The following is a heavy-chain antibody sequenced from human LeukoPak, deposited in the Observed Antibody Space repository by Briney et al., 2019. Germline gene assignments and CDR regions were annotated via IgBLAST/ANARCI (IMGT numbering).Heavy chain of an antibody. Sequence: GGSLRLSCTASGLTFSNYWLGWVRQAPGTGLEWVGSIKEDGSEKHYVDSVKGRFTISRANSENSLYLQMNGLRAEDTAVYYCATAQSSTFYPWGQGILVTVSS. CDR3: ATAQSSTFYP. J-gene: IGHJ5*02. CDR1: GLTFSNYW. D-gene: IGHD5/OR15-5a*01. V-gene: IGHV3-7*05. CDR2: IKEDGSEK.